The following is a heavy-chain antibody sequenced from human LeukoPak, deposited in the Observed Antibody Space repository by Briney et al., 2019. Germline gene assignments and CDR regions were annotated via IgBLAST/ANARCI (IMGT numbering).Heavy chain of an antibody. D-gene: IGHD2-2*01. CDR2: ISDSGSLI. V-gene: IGHV3-48*04. CDR1: GFTFSSYS. Sequence: GGSLRLSCAASGFTFSSYSMSWVRQAPGKGLECVSYISDSGSLIYNADAVKGRSTISRDNAKNSLYLQVNSLRAEDTALYYCAREKYAYWGQGTLVTVSS. CDR3: AREKYAY. J-gene: IGHJ4*02.